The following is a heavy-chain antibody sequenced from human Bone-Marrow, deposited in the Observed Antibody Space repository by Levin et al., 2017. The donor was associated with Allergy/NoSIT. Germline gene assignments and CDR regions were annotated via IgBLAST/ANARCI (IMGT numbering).Heavy chain of an antibody. Sequence: SETLSLTCAVSGSSITNFFWWGWIRQPPGKGLEWIGYIYYSGATQYNPSLESRATLSVDSSKNQIFLSLSSLTALATAVYYCARMARSDYFDDWGQGTLVAVS. V-gene: IGHV4-28*06. J-gene: IGHJ4*02. CDR3: ARMARSDYFDD. CDR2: IYYSGAT. CDR1: GSSITNFFW.